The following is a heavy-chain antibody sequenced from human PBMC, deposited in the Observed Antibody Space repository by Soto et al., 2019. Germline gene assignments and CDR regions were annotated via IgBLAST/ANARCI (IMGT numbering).Heavy chain of an antibody. J-gene: IGHJ6*02. CDR3: ASNGLSLSHQARAYYYCMDV. CDR1: GGTFSSYA. D-gene: IGHD2-8*01. V-gene: IGHV1-69*13. CDR2: IIPIFGTA. Sequence: SVKVSCKASGGTFSSYAISWVRQAPGQGLEWMGGIIPIFGTANYAQKFQGRVTITADESTSTAYMELSSLRSEDTAVYYCASNGLSLSHQARAYYYCMDVWGQGTTVTVSS.